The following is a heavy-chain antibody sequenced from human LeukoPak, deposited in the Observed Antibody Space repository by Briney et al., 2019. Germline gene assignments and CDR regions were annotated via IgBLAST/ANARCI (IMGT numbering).Heavy chain of an antibody. D-gene: IGHD3-22*01. Sequence: ASVKVSCKVSGYTLTELSMHWVRQAPGKGLEWMGGFDPEDGETIYAQKFQGRVTMTEDTSTDTAYMELSSLRSEDTAVYYCATPNPRITMIVALGWRGQGTLVTVSS. CDR1: GYTLTELS. CDR2: FDPEDGET. J-gene: IGHJ4*02. CDR3: ATPNPRITMIVALGW. V-gene: IGHV1-24*01.